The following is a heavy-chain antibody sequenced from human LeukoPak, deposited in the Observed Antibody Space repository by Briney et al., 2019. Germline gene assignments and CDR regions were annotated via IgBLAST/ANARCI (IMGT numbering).Heavy chain of an antibody. CDR1: GFTFSGYY. V-gene: IGHV3-23*01. J-gene: IGHJ4*02. Sequence: GGSLRLSCAASGFTFSGYYMSWVRQAPGKGLGWVSGISGAGGSTYYADSVKGRFTVSRDNSKDTLYLQMNSLRAEDTAIYYCVKLRTGTATNFDYWGQGTLVTVSS. CDR3: VKLRTGTATNFDY. D-gene: IGHD1-1*01. CDR2: ISGAGGST.